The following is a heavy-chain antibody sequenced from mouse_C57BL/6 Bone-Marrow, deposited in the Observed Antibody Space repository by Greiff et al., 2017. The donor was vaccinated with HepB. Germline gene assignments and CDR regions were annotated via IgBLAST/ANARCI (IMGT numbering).Heavy chain of an antibody. J-gene: IGHJ1*03. V-gene: IGHV7-1*01. CDR2: SRNKANDYTT. CDR3: ARGAVTGYFDV. CDR1: GFTFSDFY. Sequence: EVQLVESGGGLVQSGRSLRLSCATSGFTFSDFYMEWVRQAPGKGLEWIAASRNKANDYTTEYSASVKGRFIVSRDTSQSILYLQMNALRAEDTAIYYCARGAVTGYFDVWGTGTTVTVSS.